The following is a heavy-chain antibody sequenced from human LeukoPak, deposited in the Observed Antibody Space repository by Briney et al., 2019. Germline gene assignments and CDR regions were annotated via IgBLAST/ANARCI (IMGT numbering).Heavy chain of an antibody. J-gene: IGHJ4*02. D-gene: IGHD6-19*01. V-gene: IGHV4-38-2*02. CDR1: GYSISSGYY. Sequence: KTSETLSLTCTVSGYSISSGYYWGWIRQPPGKGLEWIGSIYHSGSTYYNPSLKSRVTISVDTSKNQFSLKLSSVTAADTAVYYCARGLGGWLRLFDYWGQGTLVTVSS. CDR3: ARGLGGWLRLFDY. CDR2: IYHSGST.